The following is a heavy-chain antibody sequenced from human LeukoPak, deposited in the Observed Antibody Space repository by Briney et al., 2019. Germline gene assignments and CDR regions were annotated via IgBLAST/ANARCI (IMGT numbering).Heavy chain of an antibody. CDR1: GFTFSSYA. D-gene: IGHD3-10*01. Sequence: GGSLRLSCAASGFTFSSYAMHWVRQAPGKGLEWVAVISYDGSNKYYADSVKGRFTISRDNSKNTLYLQMNSLRAEDTAVYYCARDLRPVTMVRGVILDYWGQGTLVTVSS. V-gene: IGHV3-30-3*01. CDR2: ISYDGSNK. CDR3: ARDLRPVTMVRGVILDY. J-gene: IGHJ4*02.